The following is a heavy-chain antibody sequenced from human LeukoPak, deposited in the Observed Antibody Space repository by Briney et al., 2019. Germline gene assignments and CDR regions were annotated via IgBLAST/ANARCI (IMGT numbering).Heavy chain of an antibody. Sequence: GESLRLSCAASGFTFSSYAMSWVRQAPGKGLEWVSAISGSGGSTYYADSVKGRFTISRDNSKNTLYLQMNSLRAEDAAVYYCAKDPAMILALYYFDYWGQGTLVTVSS. D-gene: IGHD3-22*01. J-gene: IGHJ4*02. CDR2: ISGSGGST. V-gene: IGHV3-23*01. CDR1: GFTFSSYA. CDR3: AKDPAMILALYYFDY.